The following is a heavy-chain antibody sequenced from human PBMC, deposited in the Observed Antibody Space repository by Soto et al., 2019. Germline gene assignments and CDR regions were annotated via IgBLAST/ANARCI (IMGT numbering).Heavy chain of an antibody. CDR1: GFSVSSSY. V-gene: IGHV3-53*01. D-gene: IGHD3-10*01. Sequence: GGSLRLSCAASGFSVSSSYMSWVRQAPGKGLEWVAVIFTGGDTYSADSVKGRFTMSRDSSKTTLYLQMNNLRAEDTAVYYCARDRRGWSLDYWGQGTLVNVS. CDR2: IFTGGDT. J-gene: IGHJ4*02. CDR3: ARDRRGWSLDY.